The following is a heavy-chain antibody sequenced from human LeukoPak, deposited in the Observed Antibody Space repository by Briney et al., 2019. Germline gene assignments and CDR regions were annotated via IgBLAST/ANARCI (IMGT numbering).Heavy chain of an antibody. CDR2: INPNSGGT. CDR3: SRGGSGSRFSYMDV. V-gene: IGHV1-2*02. CDR1: GYTFTGYY. D-gene: IGHD1-26*01. Sequence: ASVKVSCKASGYTFTGYYMHWVRQAPGQGLEWMGWINPNSGGTNYAQKFQGRVTMTRDTSISTAYMELSRLRSDDTAVYYCSRGGSGSRFSYMDVWGKGTTVTISS. J-gene: IGHJ6*03.